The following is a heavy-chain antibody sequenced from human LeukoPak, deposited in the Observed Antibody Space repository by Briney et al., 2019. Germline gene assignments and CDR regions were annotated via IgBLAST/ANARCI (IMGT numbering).Heavy chain of an antibody. V-gene: IGHV3-21*01. D-gene: IGHD6-19*01. J-gene: IGHJ5*02. CDR3: AREMLAAVAAQS. CDR2: ITSSSSYI. CDR1: GFTFSSYS. Sequence: GGSLRLSCAASGFTFSSYSMNWVRQAPGKGLEWVSSITSSSSYIYYADSVTGRFTISRDNAKNSLYLLMNSLRAEDTAVYYCAREMLAAVAAQSWGQGTLVTVSS.